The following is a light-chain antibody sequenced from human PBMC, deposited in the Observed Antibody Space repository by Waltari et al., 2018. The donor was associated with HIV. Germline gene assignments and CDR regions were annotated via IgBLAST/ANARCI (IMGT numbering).Light chain of an antibody. CDR1: NSTIGSNF. CDR3: ASWDDGLRGHV. Sequence: QSGLTQPPSASGTPGQRLSISCAGNNSTIGSNFVFWYRQSPGAAPTLLVYRNNQRPSGVGDRFSGSRSGASASLVISGLRVEDEADYYCASWDDGLRGHVFGSGTTVSV. J-gene: IGLJ1*01. CDR2: RNN. V-gene: IGLV1-47*01.